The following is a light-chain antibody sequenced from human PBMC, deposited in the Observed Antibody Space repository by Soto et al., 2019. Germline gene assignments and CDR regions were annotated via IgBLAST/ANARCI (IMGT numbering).Light chain of an antibody. V-gene: IGKV3-11*01. Sequence: EIFLTQSPDTLSLSPGERATLTCRASQSVTNYIAWYQQRPGQAPRLLIYDASNRATGVPARFSGSRSGTDFTLTISSLQSEDFAVYYCQQYNNWPTWTFGQGTKVEIK. CDR2: DAS. CDR1: QSVTNY. J-gene: IGKJ1*01. CDR3: QQYNNWPTWT.